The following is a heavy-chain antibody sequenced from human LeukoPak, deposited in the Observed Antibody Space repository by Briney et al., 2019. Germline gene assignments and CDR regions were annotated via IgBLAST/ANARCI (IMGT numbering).Heavy chain of an antibody. Sequence: PGGSLRLSCAASGFTFSSYSMNWVRQAPGKGLEWVSSISSSSSYIYYADSVKGRFTISRDNSKNTLYLQMNSLRAEDTAVYYCAKDYPGYSGLKKNYFDYWGQGTLVTVSS. CDR1: GFTFSSYS. CDR2: ISSSSSYI. J-gene: IGHJ4*02. D-gene: IGHD5-12*01. V-gene: IGHV3-21*01. CDR3: AKDYPGYSGLKKNYFDY.